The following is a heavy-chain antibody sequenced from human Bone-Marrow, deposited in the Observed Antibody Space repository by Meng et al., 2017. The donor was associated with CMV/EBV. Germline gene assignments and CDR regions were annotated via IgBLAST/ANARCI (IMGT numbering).Heavy chain of an antibody. J-gene: IGHJ4*02. V-gene: IGHV4-39*07. CDR1: GGSISSSSYY. D-gene: IGHD1-26*01. CDR2: IYYSGST. Sequence: SETLSLTCTVSGGSISSSSYYWGWIRQPPGKGLEWIGSIYYSGSTDYNPSLKSRVTISVDTSKNQFSLKLSSVTAADTAVYYCARDLGGSDPNWGQGTLVTVSS. CDR3: ARDLGGSDPN.